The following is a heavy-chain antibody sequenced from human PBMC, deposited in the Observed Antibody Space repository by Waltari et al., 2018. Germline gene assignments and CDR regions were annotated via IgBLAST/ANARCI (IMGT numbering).Heavy chain of an antibody. Sequence: IHWVRQAPGQGPEWIGWINAGNGHTKYSQKFQGRVTIIRDTSANTAYMELHSLRSADTAVYYCARDSSGYNYGYGYRGQGTLVTVSS. J-gene: IGHJ4*02. D-gene: IGHD5-18*01. CDR3: ARDSSGYNYGYGY. CDR2: INAGNGHT. V-gene: IGHV1-3*01.